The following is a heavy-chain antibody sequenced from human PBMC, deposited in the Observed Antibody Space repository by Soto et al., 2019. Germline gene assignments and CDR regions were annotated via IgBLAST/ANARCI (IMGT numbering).Heavy chain of an antibody. CDR1: GGSISSTNW. CDR3: ARDGAAALFRPPLTF. CDR2: IYHSGST. V-gene: IGHV4-4*02. D-gene: IGHD6-13*01. J-gene: IGHJ4*02. Sequence: QVQLQESDPGLVRPSGTLSLTCTVSGGSISSTNWWSWVRQPPGKGLEWIGEIYHSGSTNYNPSLKSRVTMSVDKSHNQFSLRLSPVTAADTAVYYCARDGAAALFRPPLTFWGQGTLVTVSS.